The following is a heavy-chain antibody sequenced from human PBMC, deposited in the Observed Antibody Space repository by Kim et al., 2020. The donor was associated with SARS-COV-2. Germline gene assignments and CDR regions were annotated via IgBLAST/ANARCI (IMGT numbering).Heavy chain of an antibody. D-gene: IGHD6-6*01. Sequence: YADEGKDRVTSSRNNSKNIVYLKMNSLGAEDTAVYYCARAFEYSTSDAFDIWGQGTMVTVSS. V-gene: IGHV3-33*01. J-gene: IGHJ3*02. CDR3: ARAFEYSTSDAFDI.